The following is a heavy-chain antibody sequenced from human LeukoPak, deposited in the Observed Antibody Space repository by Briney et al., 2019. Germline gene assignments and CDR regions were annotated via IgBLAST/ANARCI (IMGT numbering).Heavy chain of an antibody. CDR2: ISYDGSNK. CDR3: ARGDCSSTSCSADY. Sequence: GGSLRLSCAASGFTFSSYAMHWVRRAPGKGLEWVAVISYDGSNKYYADSVKGRFTISRDNSKNTLYLQMNSLRAEDTAVYYCARGDCSSTSCSADYWSQGTLVTVSS. V-gene: IGHV3-30*04. J-gene: IGHJ4*02. D-gene: IGHD2-2*01. CDR1: GFTFSSYA.